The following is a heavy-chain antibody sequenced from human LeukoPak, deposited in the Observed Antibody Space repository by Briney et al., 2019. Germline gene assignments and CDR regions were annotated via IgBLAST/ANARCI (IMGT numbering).Heavy chain of an antibody. CDR3: AREGLLKRNEEFQH. J-gene: IGHJ1*01. D-gene: IGHD1-1*01. V-gene: IGHV1-18*01. Sequence: ASVKVSCKASGYTFTSYGISWMRQAPGQGLEWMGWISVYNGNTNYAQKLQGRVTMTTDTYTSTAYMELRSLRSDDTAVYYCAREGLLKRNEEFQHWGQGTLVTVSS. CDR2: ISVYNGNT. CDR1: GYTFTSYG.